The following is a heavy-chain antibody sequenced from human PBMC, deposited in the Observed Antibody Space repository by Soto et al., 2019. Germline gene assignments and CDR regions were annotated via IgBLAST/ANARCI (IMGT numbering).Heavy chain of an antibody. J-gene: IGHJ4*02. CDR3: AKADFDFWSNFDY. V-gene: IGHV3-23*01. CDR1: VFIFSSFA. D-gene: IGHD3-3*01. CDR2: ISGGGDRI. Sequence: GGSLRLSCAASVFIFSSFAMSWVRQAPGKGLEWVSTISGGGDRIYYADSVKGRFTISRDNSESTLYLQMNSLRAEDTAIYYCAKADFDFWSNFDYWGPGTLVTVSS.